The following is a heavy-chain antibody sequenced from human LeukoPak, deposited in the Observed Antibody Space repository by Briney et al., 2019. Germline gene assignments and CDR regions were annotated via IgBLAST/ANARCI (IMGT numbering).Heavy chain of an antibody. CDR1: GYTFTGYG. CDR2: ISAYNGNT. J-gene: IGHJ4*02. D-gene: IGHD1-20*01. V-gene: IGHV1-18*01. Sequence: ASVKVSCKASGYTFTGYGISWVRQAPGQGLEWMGWISAYNGNTNYTQNFQGRVSMTTDTSTSTAYMELRSLRSDDTAVYYCARAIIGTTRMDYWGQGALVTVSS. CDR3: ARAIIGTTRMDY.